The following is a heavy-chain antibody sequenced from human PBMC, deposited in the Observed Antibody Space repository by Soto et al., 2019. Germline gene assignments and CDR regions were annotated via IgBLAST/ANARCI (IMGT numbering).Heavy chain of an antibody. CDR1: GGTFGNYA. CDR2: IIHDFLAT. CDR3: VRVEPWLISSGFEP. J-gene: IGHJ5*02. D-gene: IGHD6-19*01. V-gene: IGHV1-69*01. Sequence: QVQLVQSGAEVKTPGSSVKVSCKVSGGTFGNYAISWVRQSHGQGLEWMGGIIHDFLATTYAQKFRDRINISADGHTNTVYMELSTRTSEGTAIYDCVRVEPWLISSGFEPCGPGTVVTVSS.